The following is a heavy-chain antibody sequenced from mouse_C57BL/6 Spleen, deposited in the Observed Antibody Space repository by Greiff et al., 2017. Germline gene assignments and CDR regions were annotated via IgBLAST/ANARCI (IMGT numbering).Heavy chain of an antibody. J-gene: IGHJ4*01. CDR3: ARALYYDSYYAMDY. D-gene: IGHD2-4*01. CDR2: ISSGSSTI. Sequence: EVHLVESGGGLVKPGGSLKLSCAASGFTFSDYGMHWVRQAPEKGLEWVAYISSGSSTIYYADTVKGRFTISRDNAKNTLFLQMTSLRSEDTAMYYCARALYYDSYYAMDYWGQGTSVTVSS. V-gene: IGHV5-17*01. CDR1: GFTFSDYG.